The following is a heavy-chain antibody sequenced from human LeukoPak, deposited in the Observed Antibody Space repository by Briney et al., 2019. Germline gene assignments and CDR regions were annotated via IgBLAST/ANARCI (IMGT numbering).Heavy chain of an antibody. Sequence: GESLRISCKGSGYSFTSYWLNWVRQMPGKGLEWMGRIDPSDSYTNYSPSLQGHVTTSADKSISTAYLQWSSLKASDTAMYYCASLYGDYDYWGQGTLVTVSS. V-gene: IGHV5-10-1*01. D-gene: IGHD4-17*01. J-gene: IGHJ4*02. CDR3: ASLYGDYDY. CDR1: GYSFTSYW. CDR2: IDPSDSYT.